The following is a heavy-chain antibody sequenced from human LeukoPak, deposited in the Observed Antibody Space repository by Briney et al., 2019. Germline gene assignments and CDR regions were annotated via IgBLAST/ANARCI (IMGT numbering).Heavy chain of an antibody. CDR3: AREADTAMVKGTYYFDY. V-gene: IGHV3-7*03. Sequence: GGSLRLSCAASGFTFSSYWMRWLRQAPGKGLEGVANIKQDESEKYHLDSGKGPFTISRDNAKNPLYLQMNSLRAEDTAVYYCAREADTAMVKGTYYFDYWGQGTLVTVSS. CDR2: IKQDESEK. D-gene: IGHD5-18*01. CDR1: GFTFSSYW. J-gene: IGHJ4*02.